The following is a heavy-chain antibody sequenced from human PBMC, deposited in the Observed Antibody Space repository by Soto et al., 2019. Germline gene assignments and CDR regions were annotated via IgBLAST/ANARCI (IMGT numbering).Heavy chain of an antibody. V-gene: IGHV3-21*01. Sequence: PGGALRLSCAASGFTFSSYSMNWVRQAPGKGLEWVSSISSSSSYIYYADSVKGRFTISRDNAKNSLYLQMNSLRAEDTAVYYCAGGSRRQLVPPAFDPWGQGTLVTVSS. D-gene: IGHD6-6*01. CDR3: AGGSRRQLVPPAFDP. J-gene: IGHJ5*02. CDR1: GFTFSSYS. CDR2: ISSSSSYI.